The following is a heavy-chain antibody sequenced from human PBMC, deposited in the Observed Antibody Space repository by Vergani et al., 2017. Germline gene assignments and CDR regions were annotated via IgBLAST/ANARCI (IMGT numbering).Heavy chain of an antibody. Sequence: QVQLQQWGGGLLKPSETLSLTCVVNGRSFTSYHWTWIRQSPGEGLEWVGDIDHTGRPDYNPSLKSRLTMSVDKSRNQFSLTLNSVTATDTAIYFCARVNTETNGHLYYYYYMDVWVQGPAVTVS. CDR1: GRSFTSYH. CDR3: ARVNTETNGHLYYYYYMDV. V-gene: IGHV4-34*01. J-gene: IGHJ6*03. D-gene: IGHD4-11*01. CDR2: IDHTGRP.